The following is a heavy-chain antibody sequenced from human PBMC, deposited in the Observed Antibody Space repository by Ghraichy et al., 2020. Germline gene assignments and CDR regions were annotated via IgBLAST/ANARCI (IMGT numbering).Heavy chain of an antibody. D-gene: IGHD1-26*01. J-gene: IGHJ4*02. CDR3: ARTSPKWVVPGYYFDY. CDR2: ISVSTTYT. V-gene: IGHV3-11*06. CDR1: GFTFSDYY. Sequence: GGSLRLSCAASGFTFSDYYMSWIRQAPGKGLEWVSYISVSTTYTNYADSVQGRFTNSRDNAKNSLYLQMNSLRVEDTALYYCARTSPKWVVPGYYFDYWGQGTLVTGSS.